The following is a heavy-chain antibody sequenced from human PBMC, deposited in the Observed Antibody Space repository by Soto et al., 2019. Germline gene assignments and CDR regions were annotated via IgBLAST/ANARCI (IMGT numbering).Heavy chain of an antibody. CDR1: GFTFSSYG. V-gene: IGHV3-30*03. J-gene: IGHJ4*02. Sequence: GGSLRLSCAASGFTFSSYGMHWVRQAPGKGLEWVAVISYDGSNKYYADSVKGRFTISRDNSKNTLYLQMDSLTAEDTAVYYCARGPNGWYGYDYWGQGTLVTVSS. D-gene: IGHD6-19*01. CDR2: ISYDGSNK. CDR3: ARGPNGWYGYDY.